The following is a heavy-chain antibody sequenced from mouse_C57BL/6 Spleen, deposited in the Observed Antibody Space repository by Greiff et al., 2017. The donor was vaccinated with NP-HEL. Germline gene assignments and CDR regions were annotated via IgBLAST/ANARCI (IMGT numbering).Heavy chain of an antibody. CDR1: GYTFTSYW. Sequence: QVQLQQPGAELVMPGASVKLSCKASGYTFTSYWMHWVKQRPGQGLEWIGEIDPSDSYTNYNQKFKGKSTLTVDKSSSTAYMQLSSLTSEDSAVYYCARGGLGRYYVDYWGQGTTLTVSS. V-gene: IGHV1-69*01. CDR3: ARGGLGRYYVDY. J-gene: IGHJ2*01. CDR2: IDPSDSYT. D-gene: IGHD4-1*01.